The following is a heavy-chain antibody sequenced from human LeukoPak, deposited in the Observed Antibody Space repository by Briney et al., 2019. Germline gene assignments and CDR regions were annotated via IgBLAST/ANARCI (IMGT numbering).Heavy chain of an antibody. D-gene: IGHD5-24*01. J-gene: IGHJ4*02. V-gene: IGHV4-30-2*01. CDR2: IYHSGST. Sequence: SQTLSLTCAVSGGSISSGGYSWSWIRQPPGKGLEWIGYIYHSGSTYYNPSLKSRVTISVDRSKNQFSLKLSSVTAADTAVYYCARGEMATTYYFDYWGQGTLVTVSS. CDR1: GGSISSGGYS. CDR3: ARGEMATTYYFDY.